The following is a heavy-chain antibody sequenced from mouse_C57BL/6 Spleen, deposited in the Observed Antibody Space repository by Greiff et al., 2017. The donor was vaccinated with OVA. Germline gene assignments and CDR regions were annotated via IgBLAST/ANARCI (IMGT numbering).Heavy chain of an antibody. D-gene: IGHD1-1*01. V-gene: IGHV1-72*01. J-gene: IGHJ2*01. CDR1: GYTFTSYW. CDR3: ARIVAGGGYFDY. Sequence: QQSCKASGYTFTSYWMHWVKQRPGRGLEWIGRIDPNSGGTKYNEKFKSKATLTVDKPSSTAYMQLSSLTSEDSAVYYCARIVAGGGYFDYWGQGTTLTVSS. CDR2: IDPNSGGT.